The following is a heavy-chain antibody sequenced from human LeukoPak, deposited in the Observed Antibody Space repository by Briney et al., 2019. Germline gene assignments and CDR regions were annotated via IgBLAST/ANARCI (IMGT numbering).Heavy chain of an antibody. CDR2: ISAYNGNT. CDR3: AREPSSGWDENGMDV. CDR1: GYTFTSYG. J-gene: IGHJ6*02. V-gene: IGHV1-18*01. Sequence: ASVKVSCKASGYTFTSYGISWVRQAPGQGLEWMGWISAYNGNTNYAQKLQGRVTMTTDTSTSTAYMELRSLGSDDTAVYYCAREPSSGWDENGMDVWGQGTTVTVSS. D-gene: IGHD6-19*01.